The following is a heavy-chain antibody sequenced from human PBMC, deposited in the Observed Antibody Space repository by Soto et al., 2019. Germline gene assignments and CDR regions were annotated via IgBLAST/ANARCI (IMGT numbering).Heavy chain of an antibody. CDR1: GGSFSGYY. J-gene: IGHJ4*02. D-gene: IGHD3-16*01. CDR2: INHSGST. CDR3: ARFGRSTFDY. Sequence: SETLSLTCAVYGGSFSGYYWSCIRQPPGKGLEWIGEINHSGSTNYNPSLKSRVTISVDTSKNQFSLKLSSVTAADTAVYYGARFGRSTFDYWGQGTVVTAPQ. V-gene: IGHV4-34*01.